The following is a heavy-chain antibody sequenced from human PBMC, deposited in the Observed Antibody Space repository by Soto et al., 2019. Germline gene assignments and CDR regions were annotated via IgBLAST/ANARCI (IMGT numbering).Heavy chain of an antibody. D-gene: IGHD4-17*01. V-gene: IGHV1-2*02. Sequence: ASVKVSCKASGYTFTGYYMHWVRQAPGQGLEWMGWINPNSGGTNYAQKFQGRVTMTRDTSISTAYMELSRLRSDDTAVYYGARVLHYGGNPLDYWGQGTLVTVSS. CDR1: GYTFTGYY. J-gene: IGHJ4*02. CDR2: INPNSGGT. CDR3: ARVLHYGGNPLDY.